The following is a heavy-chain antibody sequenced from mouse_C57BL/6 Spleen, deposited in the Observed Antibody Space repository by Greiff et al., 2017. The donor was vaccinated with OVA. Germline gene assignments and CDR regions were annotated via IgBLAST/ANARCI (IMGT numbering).Heavy chain of an antibody. CDR2: ISSGSSTI. V-gene: IGHV5-17*01. J-gene: IGHJ3*01. Sequence: DVMLVESGGGLVKPGGSLKLSCAASGFTFSDYGMHWVRQAPEKGLEWVAYISSGSSTIYYADTVKGRFTISRDNAKNTLFLQMTSLRSEDTAMYYCARREIYYYGSAYWGQGTLVTVSA. CDR1: GFTFSDYG. CDR3: ARREIYYYGSAY. D-gene: IGHD1-1*01.